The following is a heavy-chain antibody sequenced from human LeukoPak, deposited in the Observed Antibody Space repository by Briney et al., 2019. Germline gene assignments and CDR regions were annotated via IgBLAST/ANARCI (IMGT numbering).Heavy chain of an antibody. CDR2: IYYSGST. V-gene: IGHV4-59*08. CDR3: ARWGYYGSGSYPNWFDP. J-gene: IGHJ5*02. CDR1: GGSISSYY. Sequence: SETLSLTCTVSGGSISSYYWSWIRQPPGKGLEWIGYIYYSGSTNYNPSLKIRVTISVDTSKNHFSLKLSSVTATDTAVYYCARWGYYGSGSYPNWFDPWGQGTLVTVSS. D-gene: IGHD3-10*01.